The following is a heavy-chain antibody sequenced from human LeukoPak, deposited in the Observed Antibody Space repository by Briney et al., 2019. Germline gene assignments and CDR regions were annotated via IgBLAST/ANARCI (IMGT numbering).Heavy chain of an antibody. CDR1: GGSISSGSYY. CDR2: VYMRGST. Sequence: SETLSLTCTVSGGSISSGSYYWSWIRQPAGTGLEWIGRVYMRGSTNYNPSLQSRVTISLDTSKNQFSLKLSSVTAADTAVYYCARGSGDFDYWGQGTLVTVSS. CDR3: ARGSGDFDY. V-gene: IGHV4-61*02. J-gene: IGHJ4*02. D-gene: IGHD3-10*01.